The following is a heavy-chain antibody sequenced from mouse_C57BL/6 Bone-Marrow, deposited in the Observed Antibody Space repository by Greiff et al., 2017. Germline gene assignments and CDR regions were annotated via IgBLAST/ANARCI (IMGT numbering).Heavy chain of an antibody. Sequence: VQLVESGPGLVQPSQSLSITCTVSGFSLTSYGVHWVRQSPGKGLEWLGVIWSGGSTDYNAAFISRLSISKDNSKSQVFFKMNSLQADDTAIYYCARYPPHYYGSSYEFAYWGQGTLVTVSA. D-gene: IGHD1-1*01. CDR2: IWSGGST. V-gene: IGHV2-2*01. CDR1: GFSLTSYG. CDR3: ARYPPHYYGSSYEFAY. J-gene: IGHJ3*01.